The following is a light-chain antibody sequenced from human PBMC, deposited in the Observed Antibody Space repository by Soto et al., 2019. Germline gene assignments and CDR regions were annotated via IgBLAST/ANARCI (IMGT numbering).Light chain of an antibody. J-gene: IGKJ2*01. CDR1: QSVSSY. Sequence: EIVLTQSPATLSLSPGERATLPCRASQSVSSYLAWYQQKPGQAPRLLIYDASNRATGIPARFSGSGSGTDFPLPIGSLEPEDFGVYYCPQRSNWPPYTFGQGTKLEIK. CDR3: PQRSNWPPYT. V-gene: IGKV3-11*01. CDR2: DAS.